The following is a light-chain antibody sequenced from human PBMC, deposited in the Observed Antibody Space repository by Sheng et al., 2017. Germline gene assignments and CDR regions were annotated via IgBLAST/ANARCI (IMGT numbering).Light chain of an antibody. V-gene: IGKV3-20*01. J-gene: IGKJ2*01. CDR2: GAS. CDR1: QTISSSY. Sequence: EIVLTQSPGTLSLSPGERATLSCRASQTISSSYLAWYQQKPGQAPRLLIYGASSRATGIPGRFSGSGSRTDFTLTITRLEPEDFAVYYCQQYGSSPYTFGQGTKLE. CDR3: QQYGSSPYT.